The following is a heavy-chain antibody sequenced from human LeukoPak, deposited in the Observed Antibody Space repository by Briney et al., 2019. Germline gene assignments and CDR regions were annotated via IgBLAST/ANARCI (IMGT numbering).Heavy chain of an antibody. V-gene: IGHV3-49*04. CDR3: ARVVSHDFWSTFYPRWFDP. CDR1: GFTFGEFA. J-gene: IGHJ5*02. CDR2: IRAKVFGETT. Sequence: GGSLRLSCSGFGFTFGEFAMSWVRQAPGNRLEWVGFIRAKVFGETTEYGASVKGRFSISRDDSKSIAYLQMDSLKAEDTAVYYCARVVSHDFWSTFYPRWFDPWGQGTLVTVSS. D-gene: IGHD3-3*01.